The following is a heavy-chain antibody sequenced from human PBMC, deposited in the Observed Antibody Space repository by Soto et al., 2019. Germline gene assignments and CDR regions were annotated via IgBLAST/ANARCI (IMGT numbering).Heavy chain of an antibody. CDR2: IIPIFGTA. V-gene: IGHV1-69*13. D-gene: IGHD6-13*01. CDR3: ARTGIAAAGYDY. Sequence: ASVKVSCKASGGTFSSYAISWVRQAPGQGLEWMGGIIPIFGTANYAQKFQGRVTITAGESTSTAYMELSSLRSEDTAVYYCARTGIAAAGYDYWGQGTLVTVSS. J-gene: IGHJ4*02. CDR1: GGTFSSYA.